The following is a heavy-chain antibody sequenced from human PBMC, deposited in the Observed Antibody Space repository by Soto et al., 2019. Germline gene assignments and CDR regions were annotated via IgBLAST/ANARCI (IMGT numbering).Heavy chain of an antibody. D-gene: IGHD3-9*01. CDR1: GYPFIKYG. Sequence: QLQLVQSAAEVKKPGASVRVSCKAYGYPFIKYGISWIRQAPEQGLEWMGWIKVDSGYTNYAQKFQGRVTMTADTSSDTAFMDLRSLRLHDTAVYFCATSYDTGFDPWGQGTLVSVSS. CDR3: ATSYDTGFDP. V-gene: IGHV1-18*04. J-gene: IGHJ5*02. CDR2: IKVDSGYT.